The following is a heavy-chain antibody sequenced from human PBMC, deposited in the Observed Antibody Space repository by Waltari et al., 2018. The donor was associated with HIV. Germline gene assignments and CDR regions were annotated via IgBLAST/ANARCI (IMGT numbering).Heavy chain of an antibody. V-gene: IGHV1-69*17. J-gene: IGHJ5*02. CDR3: ARFAGGVDGGNSPLDL. D-gene: IGHD3-10*01. Sequence: QVLLVQSGAAVKEPGSSVKVSCKASGGFLINPAIPWVRQARGQGLEWLAGFVPRIGLANYPPKFQGRVTVSGDQSTNTIFLDLNNLKSEDTAVYFCARFAGGVDGGNSPLDLWGQGTLIIVST. CDR1: GGFLINPA. CDR2: FVPRIGLA.